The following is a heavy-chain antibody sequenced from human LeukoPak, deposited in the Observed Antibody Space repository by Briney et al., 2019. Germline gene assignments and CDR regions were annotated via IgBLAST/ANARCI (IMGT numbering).Heavy chain of an antibody. D-gene: IGHD1-26*01. J-gene: IGHJ4*02. CDR3: ARARKVRWELRGYYFDY. CDR2: IYYSGST. Sequence: SETLSLTCTVSGGSISSYYWSWIRQHPGKGLEWIGYIYYSGSTYYNPSLKSRVTISVDTSKNQFSLKLSSVTAADTAVYYCARARKVRWELRGYYFDYWGQGTLVTVSS. V-gene: IGHV4-59*06. CDR1: GGSISSYY.